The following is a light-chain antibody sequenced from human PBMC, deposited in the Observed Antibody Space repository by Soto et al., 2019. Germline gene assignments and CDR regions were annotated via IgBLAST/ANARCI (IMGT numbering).Light chain of an antibody. Sequence: QSVLTQPASVSGSPGQSITISCTGTSSDVGGYNYASWYQQHPGKAPRFVIYDVTNRPSGVSNRFSGSKSGNTASLTISGLQAEDEADYYCSSYTTSNTRQVVFGTGTK. CDR3: SSYTTSNTRQVV. J-gene: IGLJ1*01. V-gene: IGLV2-14*01. CDR2: DVT. CDR1: SSDVGGYNY.